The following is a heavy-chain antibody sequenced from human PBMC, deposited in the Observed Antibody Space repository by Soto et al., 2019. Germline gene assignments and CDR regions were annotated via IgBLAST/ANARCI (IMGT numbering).Heavy chain of an antibody. CDR1: GGSINNYY. Sequence: QVQLQESGPGLVQPSETLSLTCSVSGGSINNYYWTWIRQSPGKGLEWIGYTHYSGSSSYHASDNPSLRSRVTISVDPAKHQFSLTVKSVTAADTALYYCASVRASASNLAPYYLDFWGQGALVTVSS. D-gene: IGHD2-2*01. CDR2: THYSGSS. V-gene: IGHV4-59*01. CDR3: ASVRASASNLAPYYLDF. J-gene: IGHJ4*02.